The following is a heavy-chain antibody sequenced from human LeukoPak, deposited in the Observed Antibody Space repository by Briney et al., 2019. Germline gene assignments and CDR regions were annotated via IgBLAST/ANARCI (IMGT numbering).Heavy chain of an antibody. CDR3: AKKHGYTYGDPFDY. J-gene: IGHJ4*02. V-gene: IGHV3-48*03. Sequence: PGGSLRLSCAASGFTFSSYEMNWVRQAPGKGLEWVSYISSSGSTIYYADSVKGRFTISRDNAKNSLYLQMNSLRAEDTAVYYCAKKHGYTYGDPFDYWGQGTLVTVSS. D-gene: IGHD5-18*01. CDR1: GFTFSSYE. CDR2: ISSSGSTI.